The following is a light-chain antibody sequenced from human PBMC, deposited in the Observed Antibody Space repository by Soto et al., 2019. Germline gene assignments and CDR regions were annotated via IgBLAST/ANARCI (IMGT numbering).Light chain of an antibody. Sequence: QTVVTQEPSFSVSPGGTVTLTCGLSSGSVSTSYYPSWYQQTPGQAPRTLIDSTNTRSSGVPDRFSGSILGNKAALTITGAQADDESDYYCVLYMGSGIRVFGGGTKLTGL. J-gene: IGLJ3*02. CDR2: STN. V-gene: IGLV8-61*01. CDR3: VLYMGSGIRV. CDR1: SGSVSTSYY.